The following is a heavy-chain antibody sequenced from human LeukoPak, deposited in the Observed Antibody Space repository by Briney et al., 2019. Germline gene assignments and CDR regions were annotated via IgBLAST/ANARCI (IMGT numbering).Heavy chain of an antibody. CDR3: AKDLDFWSGYYTGTFAATGKPSDY. J-gene: IGHJ4*02. CDR2: ISGSGGST. Sequence: GGSLRLSCAASGFNFSSYAMSWVRQAPGKGLEWVSAISGSGGSTYYADSVKGRFTISRDNSKNTLYLQMNSLRAEDTAVYYCAKDLDFWSGYYTGTFAATGKPSDYWGQGTLVTVSS. V-gene: IGHV3-23*01. D-gene: IGHD3-3*01. CDR1: GFNFSSYA.